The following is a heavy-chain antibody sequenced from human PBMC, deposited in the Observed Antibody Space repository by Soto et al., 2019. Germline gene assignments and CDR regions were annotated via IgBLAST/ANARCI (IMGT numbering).Heavy chain of an antibody. D-gene: IGHD3-3*01. V-gene: IGHV1-2*02. CDR1: GYTFTGYY. CDR2: INPNSGGT. CDR3: ARDRFYDFWSGDFDP. Sequence: ASVKVSCKASGYTFTGYYMHWVRQAPGQGLEWMGWINPNSGGTNYAQKFQGRVTMTRDTSISTAYMELSRLRSDDTAVYYCARDRFYDFWSGDFDPWGQGTLVNVSS. J-gene: IGHJ5*02.